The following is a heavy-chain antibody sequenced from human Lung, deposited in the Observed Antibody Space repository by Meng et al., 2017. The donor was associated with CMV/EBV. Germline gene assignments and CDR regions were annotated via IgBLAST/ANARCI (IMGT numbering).Heavy chain of an antibody. J-gene: IGHJ4*02. V-gene: IGHV3-23*01. Sequence: GGSXRLXCAASGFTYSSYAMNWVRQAPGKGLEWVSAVSGSGGGTYYADPVKGRFTISRDNSKNTVYLQMDSLRAEDTAMYYCAKVLAGTRLPDDLGQGTLVTVSS. CDR2: VSGSGGGT. CDR1: GFTYSSYA. CDR3: AKVLAGTRLPDD. D-gene: IGHD1-7*01.